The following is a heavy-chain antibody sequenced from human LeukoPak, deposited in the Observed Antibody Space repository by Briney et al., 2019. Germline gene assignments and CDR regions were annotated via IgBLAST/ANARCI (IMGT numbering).Heavy chain of an antibody. D-gene: IGHD3-22*01. J-gene: IGHJ4*02. CDR3: AREKEQVNYYDSSPVDY. CDR1: GFTFSSYW. Sequence: GGPLRLSCAASGFTFSSYWMSWVRQAPGKGLEWVANIKQDGSERYYVDSVKGRFTISRDNAKNSLYLQITSLRAEDTAVYFCAREKEQVNYYDSSPVDYWGQGTLVTVSS. V-gene: IGHV3-7*01. CDR2: IKQDGSER.